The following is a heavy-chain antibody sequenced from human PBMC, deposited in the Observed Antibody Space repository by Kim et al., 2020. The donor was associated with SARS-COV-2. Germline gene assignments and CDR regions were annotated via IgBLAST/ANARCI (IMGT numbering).Heavy chain of an antibody. CDR2: SSYI. J-gene: IGHJ4*02. V-gene: IGHV3-21*01. Sequence: SSYIYYADSVKGRFTISRDNAKNSLYLQMNSLRAEDTAVYYCASSTSCYDWGQGTLVTVSS. D-gene: IGHD2-2*01. CDR3: ASSTSCYD.